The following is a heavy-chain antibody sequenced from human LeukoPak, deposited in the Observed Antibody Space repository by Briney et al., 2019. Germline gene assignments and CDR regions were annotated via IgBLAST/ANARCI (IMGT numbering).Heavy chain of an antibody. CDR3: AREGGTAAAGEGHYYGMDV. D-gene: IGHD6-13*01. Sequence: SETLSLTCAVYGGSFSGYYWSWIRQPPGKGLEWIGEINHSGSTNYNPSLKSRVTISVDTSKNQFSLKLSSVTAADTAVYYCAREGGTAAAGEGHYYGMDVWGQGTTVTVSS. V-gene: IGHV4-34*01. CDR2: INHSGST. J-gene: IGHJ6*02. CDR1: GGSFSGYY.